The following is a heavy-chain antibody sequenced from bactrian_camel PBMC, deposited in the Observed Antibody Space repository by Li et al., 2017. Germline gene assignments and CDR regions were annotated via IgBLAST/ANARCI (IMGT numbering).Heavy chain of an antibody. CDR1: GFTFSSYT. D-gene: IGHD1*01. V-gene: IGHV3S35*01. J-gene: IGHJ4*01. CDR2: NIFGGGNT. Sequence: VESGGGLVQPGGSLRLSCAASGFTFSSYTMSWIRQAPGKGLEWVSHNIFGGGNTYYADSVKGRFTISRDNAKNTVYLLMNSLKSEDTAVYYCVRDRPRFDCWGQGTQVTVS. CDR3: VRDRPRFDC.